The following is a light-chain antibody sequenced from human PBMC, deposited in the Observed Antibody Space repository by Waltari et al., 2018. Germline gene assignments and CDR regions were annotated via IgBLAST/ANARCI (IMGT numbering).Light chain of an antibody. Sequence: SYELTQPPSVSVSPGQTARTTCSGDAFPTQHAYWYQQKPGQAPVLGIYKDSERPSGIPERFSGSSSGTTVTLTISGVQAEDEADYYCQSADSSGTYVVFGGGTKLTVL. CDR2: KDS. J-gene: IGLJ2*01. CDR1: AFPTQH. V-gene: IGLV3-25*03. CDR3: QSADSSGTYVV.